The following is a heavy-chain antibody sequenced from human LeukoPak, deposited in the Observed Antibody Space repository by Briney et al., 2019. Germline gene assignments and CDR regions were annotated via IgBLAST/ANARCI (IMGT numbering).Heavy chain of an antibody. J-gene: IGHJ4*02. Sequence: SETLSLTCTVSGGSISSYYWSWIRQPAGKGLEWIGRIYTRGSTNYNPSLKSRVTMSVDTSKNQFSLKLSSVTAADTAVYYCARDTYYYDSSGYYLFDYWGQGTLVTVSS. CDR1: GGSISSYY. D-gene: IGHD3-22*01. CDR3: ARDTYYYDSSGYYLFDY. V-gene: IGHV4-4*07. CDR2: IYTRGST.